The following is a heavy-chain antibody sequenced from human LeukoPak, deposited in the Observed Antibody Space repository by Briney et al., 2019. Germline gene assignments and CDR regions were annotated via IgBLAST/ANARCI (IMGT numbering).Heavy chain of an antibody. Sequence: ASVKVSCKASGYTFTGYYMHWVRQAPGQGLEWMGWINPNSGGTNYAQKFQGRDTMTRDTSISTAYMELSRLRSDDTVVYYCARGPSTRGVLGYCSSTSCYEVGGYYFDYWGQGTLVTVSS. D-gene: IGHD2-2*01. V-gene: IGHV1-2*02. J-gene: IGHJ4*02. CDR1: GYTFTGYY. CDR3: ARGPSTRGVLGYCSSTSCYEVGGYYFDY. CDR2: INPNSGGT.